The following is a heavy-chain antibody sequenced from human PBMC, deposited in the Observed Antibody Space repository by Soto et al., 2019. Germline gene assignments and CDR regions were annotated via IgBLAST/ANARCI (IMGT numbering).Heavy chain of an antibody. CDR3: ARDPGSSYGYN. V-gene: IGHV1-3*01. D-gene: IGHD5-18*01. CDR2: INAGNGNT. CDR1: GYTFTSYA. Sequence: QVQVVQSGAEVKKPGASVKVSCKSSGYTFTSYAMHWVRQAPGQRLEWMGWINAGNGNTKYSQKFQGRVTITRDTSASTAYMALSSLRSEDTAVYYCARDPGSSYGYNWVQGTLVTVSS. J-gene: IGHJ4*02.